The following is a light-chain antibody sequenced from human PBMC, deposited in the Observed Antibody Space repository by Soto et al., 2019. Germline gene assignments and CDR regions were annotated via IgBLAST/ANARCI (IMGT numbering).Light chain of an antibody. V-gene: IGKV1-5*01. CDR1: QIVSNV. CDR3: QQYYSNPWT. CDR2: DIS. J-gene: IGKJ1*01. Sequence: DIQMTQSPSTLSASVGDRVTITCRASQIVSNVLAWFQQRPGEGPKLLIYDISSLGSGVPSRFSCSGSATGTEFTLTISSLQPDDLATYYCQQYYSNPWTFGQGTKVEIK.